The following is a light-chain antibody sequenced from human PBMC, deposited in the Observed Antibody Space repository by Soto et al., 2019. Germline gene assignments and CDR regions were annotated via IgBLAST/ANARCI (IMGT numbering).Light chain of an antibody. V-gene: IGKV3-20*01. Sequence: EIVLPQSPGTLSLSPGEGATLSCRASQSVSSSYLAWYQQKPGQAPRLLIYGASSRATGIPDRFSGSGSGTDFTLTISRLEPEDFAVYYCQQYGSSPRTFGQGTKVDIK. CDR2: GAS. CDR3: QQYGSSPRT. J-gene: IGKJ1*01. CDR1: QSVSSSY.